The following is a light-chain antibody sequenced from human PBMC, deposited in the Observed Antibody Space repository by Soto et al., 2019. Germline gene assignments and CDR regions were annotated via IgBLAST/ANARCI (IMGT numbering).Light chain of an antibody. Sequence: QSVLTQPPSVSGAPGQRFTICCTLISSNIGAGYAVHWFQQLPGIAPKLLIFGNNNRPSGVPDRFSGSKSGTSASLAITGLQAEDEGDYYCQSFDRGPSGVYVFGTGTKVTVL. V-gene: IGLV1-40*01. CDR2: GNN. J-gene: IGLJ1*01. CDR1: SSNIGAGYA. CDR3: QSFDRGPSGVYV.